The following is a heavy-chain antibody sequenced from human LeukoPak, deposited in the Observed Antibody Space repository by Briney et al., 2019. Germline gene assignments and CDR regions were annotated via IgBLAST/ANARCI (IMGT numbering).Heavy chain of an antibody. J-gene: IGHJ4*02. CDR3: ARSLTGDSGSYSDY. V-gene: IGHV3-30*02. D-gene: IGHD1-26*01. CDR2: IRFDGSDE. Sequence: GGSLRLSCAASAFIFSSYGMHWVRQAPGKGLEWVAFIRFDGSDEYYADSMKGRFTISRDNSKNTLYLQMNSLRTEDTAVYYCARSLTGDSGSYSDYWGQGTLVTVSS. CDR1: AFIFSSYG.